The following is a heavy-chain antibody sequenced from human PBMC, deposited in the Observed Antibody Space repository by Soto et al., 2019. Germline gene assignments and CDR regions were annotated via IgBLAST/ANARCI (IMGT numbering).Heavy chain of an antibody. CDR2: ISAYNGNT. CDR3: ARDPHARLRFLEWDY. J-gene: IGHJ4*02. Sequence: ASVKVSCKASGYTFTSYGISWVRQAPGQGLEWMGWISAYNGNTNYAQKLQGRVTMTTDTSTSTAYMELRSLRSDDTAVYYCARDPHARLRFLEWDYWGQGTLVTVSS. V-gene: IGHV1-18*01. D-gene: IGHD3-3*01. CDR1: GYTFTSYG.